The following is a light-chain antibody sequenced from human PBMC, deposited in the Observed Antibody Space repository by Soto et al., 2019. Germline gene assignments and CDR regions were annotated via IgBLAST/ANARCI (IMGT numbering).Light chain of an antibody. J-gene: IGLJ3*02. V-gene: IGLV1-44*01. Sequence: QSVLTQPPSASGTPGQRVTISCSGRSSNIGNNAVNWYQQFPGTAPKLLIYANIQRPSGVPDRFSGSKSGTSASLAISGLKSEDEADYYCAAWGDNLNGWVFGGGTKRTVL. CDR1: SSNIGNNA. CDR3: AAWGDNLNGWV. CDR2: ANI.